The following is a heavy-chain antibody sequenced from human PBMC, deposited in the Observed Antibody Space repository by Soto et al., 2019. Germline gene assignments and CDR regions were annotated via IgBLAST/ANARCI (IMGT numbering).Heavy chain of an antibody. D-gene: IGHD7-27*01. V-gene: IGHV3-30-3*01. CDR2: ISYDGSNK. CDR3: ARVKSNSYYYYYGMDV. Sequence: GGSLRLSCAASGFTFNTYNMHWVRQAPGKGLEWVAIISYDGSNKYYADSVKGRFTISRDNSKNTLYLQMNSLRAEDTAIYYCARVKSNSYYYYYGMDVWGQGTTVTVSS. J-gene: IGHJ6*02. CDR1: GFTFNTYN.